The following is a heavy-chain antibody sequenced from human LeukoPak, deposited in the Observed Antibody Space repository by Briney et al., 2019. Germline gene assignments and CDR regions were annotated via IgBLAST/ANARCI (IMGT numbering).Heavy chain of an antibody. Sequence: GASVEVSCKASGYTFTSYDINWVRQATGQGLEWMGWMNPNSGNTGYAQKFQGRVTMTRNTSISTAYMELSSLRSEDTAVYYCARGRGCSSTSCSKGNWFDPWGQGTLVTVSS. J-gene: IGHJ5*02. CDR2: MNPNSGNT. CDR3: ARGRGCSSTSCSKGNWFDP. CDR1: GYTFTSYD. V-gene: IGHV1-8*01. D-gene: IGHD2-2*01.